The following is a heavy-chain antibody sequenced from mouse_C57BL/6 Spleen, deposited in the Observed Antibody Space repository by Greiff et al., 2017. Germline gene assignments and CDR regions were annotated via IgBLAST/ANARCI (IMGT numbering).Heavy chain of an antibody. Sequence: EVKLVESGGGLVKPGGSLKLSCAASGFTFSSYAMSWVRQTPEKRLEWVATISDGGSYTYYPDNVKGRFTISRDNAKNNLYLQMSHLKSEDTAMYYCARCGNYENYAMDYWGQGTSVTVSS. CDR1: GFTFSSYA. D-gene: IGHD2-1*01. V-gene: IGHV5-4*03. CDR2: ISDGGSYT. CDR3: ARCGNYENYAMDY. J-gene: IGHJ4*01.